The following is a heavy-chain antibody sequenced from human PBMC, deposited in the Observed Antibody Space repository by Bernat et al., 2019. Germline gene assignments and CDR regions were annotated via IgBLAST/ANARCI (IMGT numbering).Heavy chain of an antibody. CDR1: GYTFTSYY. V-gene: IGHV1-8*02. CDR3: ARGQDFWSGRNWFDP. J-gene: IGHJ5*02. D-gene: IGHD3-3*01. CDR2: MNPNSGNT. Sequence: QVQLVQSGAEVKKPGASVKVSCKASGYTFTSYYMHWVRQAPGQGLEWMGWMNPNSGNTGYAQKFQGRVTMTRNTSISTAYMELSSLRSEDTAVYYCARGQDFWSGRNWFDPWCQGTLVTVSS.